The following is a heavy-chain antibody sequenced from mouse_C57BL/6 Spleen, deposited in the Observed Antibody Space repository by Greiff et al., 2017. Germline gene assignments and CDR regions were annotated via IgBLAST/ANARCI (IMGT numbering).Heavy chain of an antibody. D-gene: IGHD1-1*01. CDR1: GFSLSTFGMG. CDR3: ARAQFITTVVAGGYFDY. J-gene: IGHJ2*01. CDR2: IWWDDDK. V-gene: IGHV8-8*01. Sequence: QVTLKVCGPGILQPSQTLSLTCSFSGFSLSTFGMGVGWIRQPSGKGLEWLAHIWWDDDKYYNPALKSRLTISKDTSKNQVFLKIANVDTADAATYYCARAQFITTVVAGGYFDYWGQGTTLTVSS.